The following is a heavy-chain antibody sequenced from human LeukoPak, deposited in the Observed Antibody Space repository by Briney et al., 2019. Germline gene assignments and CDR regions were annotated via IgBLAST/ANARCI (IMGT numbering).Heavy chain of an antibody. J-gene: IGHJ4*02. Sequence: GGSLRLSCVASEFTFSTYSMNWVRQAPGKGLEWGSSISSSGDFIHYADSVKGRFNISRDNARNSLYLQMNSLRAEDTAIYYCAGRGCTNGLCHFDYWGQGTLVTVSS. CDR1: EFTFSTYS. V-gene: IGHV3-21*04. D-gene: IGHD2-8*01. CDR2: ISSSGDFI. CDR3: AGRGCTNGLCHFDY.